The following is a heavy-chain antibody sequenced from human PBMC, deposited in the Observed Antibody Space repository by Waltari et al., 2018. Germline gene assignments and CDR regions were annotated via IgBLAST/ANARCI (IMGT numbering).Heavy chain of an antibody. Sequence: EVQLVESGGGLIQPGGSLRLSCAASGFTVSSHYMSWVRQAPGKGLEWVSVIYSGGSTYYADSVKGRFTISRDNSKNTLYLQMNSLRAEDTAVYYCARGPVRGPSYFDYWGQGTLVTVSS. CDR3: ARGPVRGPSYFDY. D-gene: IGHD3-10*01. V-gene: IGHV3-53*01. CDR2: IYSGGST. CDR1: GFTVSSHY. J-gene: IGHJ4*02.